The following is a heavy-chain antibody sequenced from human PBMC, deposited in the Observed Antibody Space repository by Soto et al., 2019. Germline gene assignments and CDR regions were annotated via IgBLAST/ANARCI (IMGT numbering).Heavy chain of an antibody. CDR3: AKDDEVGYYDSSGYFDY. V-gene: IGHV3-30*18. CDR2: ISYDGSNK. D-gene: IGHD3-22*01. J-gene: IGHJ4*02. CDR1: GFTFSSYG. Sequence: GGSLRLSCAASGFTFSSYGMHWVRQAPGKGLEWVAVISYDGSNKYYADSVKGRFTISRDNSKNTLYLQMNSLRAEDTAVYYRAKDDEVGYYDSSGYFDYWGQGTLVTVSS.